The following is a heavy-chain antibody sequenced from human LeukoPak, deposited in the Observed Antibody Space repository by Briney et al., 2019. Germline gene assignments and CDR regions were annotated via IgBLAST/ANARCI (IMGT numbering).Heavy chain of an antibody. V-gene: IGHV4-59*08. CDR1: NGSISSYY. J-gene: IGHJ3*02. CDR2: IYYTGST. D-gene: IGHD5-12*01. CDR3: ARHRRGWIMSADEAFDI. Sequence: SETLSLTCTVSNGSISSYYWSWIRQPPGKGLEWIGYIYYTGSTNYNPSLKSRVTISVDTSKNQFSLRLSSVTAADTAVYYCARHRRGWIMSADEAFDIWGQGTMVTVSS.